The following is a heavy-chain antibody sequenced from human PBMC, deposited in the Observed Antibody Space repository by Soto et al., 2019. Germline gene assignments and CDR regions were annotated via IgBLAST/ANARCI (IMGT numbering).Heavy chain of an antibody. D-gene: IGHD3-10*01. V-gene: IGHV4-4*02. Sequence: PSETLSLTCAVSGGSISSSNWWSWVRQPPGKGLEWIGEIFHSGSTDYNPSLKSRVTISVDKSKNQFSLKLSSVTAADTAVYYCARVKASGVNFDYWGQGTLVTVS. J-gene: IGHJ4*02. CDR3: ARVKASGVNFDY. CDR1: GGSISSSNW. CDR2: IFHSGST.